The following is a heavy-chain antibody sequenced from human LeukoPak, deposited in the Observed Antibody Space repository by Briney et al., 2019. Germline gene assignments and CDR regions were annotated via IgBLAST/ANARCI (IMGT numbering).Heavy chain of an antibody. J-gene: IGHJ5*02. CDR3: ARDYYYDSSGYLNWFDP. CDR2: ISYDGSNK. V-gene: IGHV3-30*03. CDR1: GFTFSSYG. D-gene: IGHD3-22*01. Sequence: GRSLRLSCAASGFTFSSYGMHWVRQAPGKGLEWVAVISYDGSNKYYADSVKGRFTISRDNSKNTLYLQMNSLRAEDTAVYYCARDYYYDSSGYLNWFDPWGQGTLVTVSS.